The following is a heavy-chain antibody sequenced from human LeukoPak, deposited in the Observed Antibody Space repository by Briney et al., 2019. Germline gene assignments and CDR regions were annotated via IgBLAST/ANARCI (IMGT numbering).Heavy chain of an antibody. CDR2: IYYSGST. Sequence: SETLSLTCTVSGGSISSYYWSWIRQPPGKGLEWIGYIYYSGSTNYNPSLKSRVTISVDTSKNQFSLKRSSVTAADTAVYYCAGVERYCSSTSCYYGDYWGQGTLVTVSS. V-gene: IGHV4-59*01. D-gene: IGHD2-2*01. CDR1: GGSISSYY. J-gene: IGHJ4*02. CDR3: AGVERYCSSTSCYYGDY.